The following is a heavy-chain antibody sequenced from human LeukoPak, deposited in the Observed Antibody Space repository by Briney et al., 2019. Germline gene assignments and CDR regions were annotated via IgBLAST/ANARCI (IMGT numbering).Heavy chain of an antibody. CDR3: ARDHGSYFDY. D-gene: IGHD1-26*01. Sequence: GGSLRLSCAASGFTFSSYSMNWVRQAPGKGLEWVSYISSSSSTIYYADSVKGRFTISRDNAKNSLYLQMNSLRAEDTAVYYCARDHGSYFDYWGQGTLVTVSS. CDR2: ISSSSSTI. CDR1: GFTFSSYS. V-gene: IGHV3-48*01. J-gene: IGHJ4*02.